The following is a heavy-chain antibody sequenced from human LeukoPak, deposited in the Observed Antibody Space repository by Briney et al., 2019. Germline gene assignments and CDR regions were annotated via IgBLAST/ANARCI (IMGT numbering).Heavy chain of an antibody. Sequence: RGSLRLPCAASGFTVTTNYMTWVRQAPGKGLEWVSIIYSGGYTDYADSVKGRFTISRDNSKNTLDLQMNSLRAEDTAVYYCARRLEYSGSKGVFDYWGQGTLVTVSS. CDR1: GFTVTTNY. CDR3: ARRLEYSGSKGVFDY. J-gene: IGHJ4*02. D-gene: IGHD1-26*01. CDR2: IYSGGYT. V-gene: IGHV3-66*01.